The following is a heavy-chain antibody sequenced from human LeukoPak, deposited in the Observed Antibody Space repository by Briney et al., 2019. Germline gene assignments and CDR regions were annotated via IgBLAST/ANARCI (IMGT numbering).Heavy chain of an antibody. CDR3: ARDFSAWFGELMFDP. J-gene: IGHJ5*02. CDR2: ISSSSSYI. V-gene: IGHV3-21*01. Sequence: GGSLRLSCAASGFTFSSYSMNWVRQAPGKGLEWVSSISSSSSYIYYADSVQGRFTNSRDNAKNSLYLQMNSLRAEDTAVYYCARDFSAWFGELMFDPWGQGTLVTVSS. D-gene: IGHD3-10*01. CDR1: GFTFSSYS.